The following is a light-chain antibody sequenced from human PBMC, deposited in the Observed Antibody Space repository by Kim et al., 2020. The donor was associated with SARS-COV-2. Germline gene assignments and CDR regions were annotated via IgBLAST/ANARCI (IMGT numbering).Light chain of an antibody. J-gene: IGLJ3*02. Sequence: ASVKLTRTLTSGHASYSIAWHQQRPEKGPRYLLKVHGDGSHNKGDGIPDRFSGSTSGAERYLTISGLQSEDEGDYYCQAWGTGIWVFGGGTRLTVL. V-gene: IGLV4-69*01. CDR3: QAWGTGIWV. CDR2: VHGDGSH. CDR1: SGHASYS.